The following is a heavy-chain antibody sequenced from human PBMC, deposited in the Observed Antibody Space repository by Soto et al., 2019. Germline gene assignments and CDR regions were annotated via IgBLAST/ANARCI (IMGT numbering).Heavy chain of an antibody. CDR1: GFTFSRYW. J-gene: IGHJ6*02. V-gene: IGHV3-74*01. D-gene: IGHD3-16*01. CDR2: ISSYGSET. Sequence: EVQLVESGGGLVLPGGSLRLSCAASGFTFSRYWMHWVRQAPGKGLVWVSRISSYGSETHYADSVKGRFTISRDNAKNTLYLQMKSLRADDTAVYYCASNYAYAEGYYWYGIDVCGQGTTVTVSS. CDR3: ASNYAYAEGYYWYGIDV.